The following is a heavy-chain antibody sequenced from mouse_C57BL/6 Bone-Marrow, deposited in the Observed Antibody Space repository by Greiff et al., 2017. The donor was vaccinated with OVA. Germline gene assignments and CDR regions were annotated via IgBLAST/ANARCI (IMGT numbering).Heavy chain of an antibody. D-gene: IGHD2-3*01. J-gene: IGHJ1*03. CDR1: GYTFTDHY. Sequence: EVQLQQSGPVLVKPGASVKMSCKASGYTFTDHYMNWVKQSHGKSLEWIGVINPYNGGTSYNQKFKGKATLTVDKSSSTAYMELNSLTSEDSAVYYCARGRWLLPPSFDVWGTGTTVTVSS. CDR3: ARGRWLLPPSFDV. V-gene: IGHV1-19*01. CDR2: INPYNGGT.